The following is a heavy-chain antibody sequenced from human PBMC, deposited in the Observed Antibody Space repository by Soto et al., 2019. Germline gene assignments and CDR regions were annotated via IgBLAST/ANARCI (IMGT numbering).Heavy chain of an antibody. Sequence: GGSLRLSCAASGFTFSNAWMSWVRQAPGKGLEWVGRIKSKTDGGTTDYAAPVKGRFTISRDDSKNTLYLQMNSLKTEDTAVYYCTTDPVTMIVVVPSSGWGQXTLVTVS. D-gene: IGHD3-22*01. CDR2: IKSKTDGGTT. J-gene: IGHJ4*02. CDR3: TTDPVTMIVVVPSSG. V-gene: IGHV3-15*01. CDR1: GFTFSNAW.